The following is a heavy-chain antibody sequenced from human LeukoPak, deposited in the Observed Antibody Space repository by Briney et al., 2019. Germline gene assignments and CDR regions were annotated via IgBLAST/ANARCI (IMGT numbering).Heavy chain of an antibody. V-gene: IGHV4-34*01. CDR2: INHSGST. CDR3: ARSWDYDILTGYAYFDY. CDR1: GGSFSGYY. D-gene: IGHD3-9*01. J-gene: IGHJ4*02. Sequence: SETLSLTCAVYGGSFSGYYWSWIRQPPGKGLEWIGEINHSGSTNYNPSLKSRVTISVDTSKNQFSLKLSSVTAADTAVYYCARSWDYDILTGYAYFDYWGQGTLVTVSS.